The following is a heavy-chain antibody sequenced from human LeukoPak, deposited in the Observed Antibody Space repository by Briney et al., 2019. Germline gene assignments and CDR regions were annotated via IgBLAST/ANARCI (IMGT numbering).Heavy chain of an antibody. D-gene: IGHD3-9*01. J-gene: IGHJ4*02. Sequence: GGSLRLSCVVSGFTFSSYPMHWVRQAPGKGLEWVAVISYDGSDIYYGDSAKGRFTISRDNSKNTLNLQMNSLRPEDTAVYYCAREGRGGNFDWLLTKWGQGTLVTVSS. CDR1: GFTFSSYP. V-gene: IGHV3-30*04. CDR3: AREGRGGNFDWLLTK. CDR2: ISYDGSDI.